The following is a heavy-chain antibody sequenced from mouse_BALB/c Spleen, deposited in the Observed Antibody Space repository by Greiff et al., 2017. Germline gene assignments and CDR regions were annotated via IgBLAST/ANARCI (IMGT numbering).Heavy chain of an antibody. V-gene: IGHV5-4*02. CDR1: GFTFSDYY. CDR2: ISDGGSYT. Sequence: EVQLVESGGGLVKPGGSLKLSCAASGFTFSDYYMYWVRQTPEKRLEWVATISDGGSYTYYPDSVKGRFTISRDNAKNNLYLQMSSLKSEDTAMYYCARAYDGYYPWFAYWGQGTLVTVSA. CDR3: ARAYDGYYPWFAY. J-gene: IGHJ3*01. D-gene: IGHD2-3*01.